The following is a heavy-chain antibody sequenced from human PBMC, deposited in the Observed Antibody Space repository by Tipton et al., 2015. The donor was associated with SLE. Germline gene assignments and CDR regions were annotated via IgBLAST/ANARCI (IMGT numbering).Heavy chain of an antibody. CDR1: GSSITSSSHY. V-gene: IGHV4-39*01. Sequence: GLVKPSETLSLTCSISGSSITSSSHYWGWIRQPPGKGLEWIGSIYYTGTTYYNPSLKSRVTISVETSKTHFSLKMSSVTAADTAMYYCARRGALAAAGVYYYYGMDVWGQGTTVTVSS. CDR3: ARRGALAAAGVYYYYGMDV. J-gene: IGHJ6*02. D-gene: IGHD6-13*01. CDR2: IYYTGTT.